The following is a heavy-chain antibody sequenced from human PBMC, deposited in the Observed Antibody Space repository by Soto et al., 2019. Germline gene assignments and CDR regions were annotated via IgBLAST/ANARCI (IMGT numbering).Heavy chain of an antibody. CDR3: AREASLVATITGWFDP. CDR2: IIPIFGTA. CDR1: GGTFSSYA. D-gene: IGHD5-12*01. V-gene: IGHV1-69*13. Sequence: SVKVSCKASGGTFSSYAISWVRQAPGQGLEWMGGIIPIFGTANYAQKFQGRVTITADESTSTAYMELSSLRSEDTAVYYCAREASLVATITGWFDPWGQGTLVTVSS. J-gene: IGHJ5*02.